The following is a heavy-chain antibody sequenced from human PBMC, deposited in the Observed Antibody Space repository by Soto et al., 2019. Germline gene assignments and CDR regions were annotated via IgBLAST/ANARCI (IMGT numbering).Heavy chain of an antibody. D-gene: IGHD1-26*01. CDR2: IRGSGGRT. Sequence: GGSLRLSCAASGFTFSSYAMSWVRQAPGKGLEWVSAIRGSGGRTYYADSVKGRFTISRDNSKNTLYLQMNSLRAEDTAVYYCAKMENSGSYYFDYWGQGTLVTVSS. V-gene: IGHV3-23*01. CDR1: GFTFSSYA. CDR3: AKMENSGSYYFDY. J-gene: IGHJ4*02.